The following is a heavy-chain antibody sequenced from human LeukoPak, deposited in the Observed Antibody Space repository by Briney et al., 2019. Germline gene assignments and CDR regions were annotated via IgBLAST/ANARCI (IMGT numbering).Heavy chain of an antibody. V-gene: IGHV3-21*01. J-gene: IGHJ6*03. D-gene: IGHD4-23*01. CDR3: ARVPDYGGSSPYYYYYMDV. Sequence: SGGSLRLSCAASGFTFSSYSMNWVRQAPGKGLEWVSSISSSSSYIYYADSVKGRFTISRDNAKNSLYLQMNSLRAEDTAVYYCARVPDYGGSSPYYYYYMDVWGKGTTVTVSS. CDR1: GFTFSSYS. CDR2: ISSSSSYI.